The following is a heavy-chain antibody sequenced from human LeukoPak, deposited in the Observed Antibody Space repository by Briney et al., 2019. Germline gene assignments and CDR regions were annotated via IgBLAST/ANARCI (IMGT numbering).Heavy chain of an antibody. CDR2: MNPNSGNT. CDR3: AVFEVVGRSINERWLQEGAVDY. Sequence: GASVKVSCKASGYTFTSYDINWVRQATGQGLEWMGWMNPNSGNTGYAQKFQGRVTMTRNTSISTAYMELSSLRSEDTAVYYCAVFEVVGRSINERWLQEGAVDYWGQGTLVTVSS. CDR1: GYTFTSYD. J-gene: IGHJ4*02. V-gene: IGHV1-8*01. D-gene: IGHD5-24*01.